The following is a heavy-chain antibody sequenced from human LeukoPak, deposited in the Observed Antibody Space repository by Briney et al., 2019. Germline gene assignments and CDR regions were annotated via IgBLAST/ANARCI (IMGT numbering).Heavy chain of an antibody. J-gene: IGHJ4*02. V-gene: IGHV3-23*01. Sequence: GGSLRLSCAASGFTFNSYAMSWVRQAPGKGLEWVSAISGSAGSTYYADSVKGRFTISRDNSKNTLYLQMNSLRAEDTAVYYCAKDQESGYSYVGYYFDYWGQGTLVTVSS. CDR3: AKDQESGYSYVGYYFDY. D-gene: IGHD5-18*01. CDR2: ISGSAGST. CDR1: GFTFNSYA.